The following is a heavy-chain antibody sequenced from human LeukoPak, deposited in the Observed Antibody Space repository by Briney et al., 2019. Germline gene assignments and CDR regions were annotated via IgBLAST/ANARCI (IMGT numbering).Heavy chain of an antibody. Sequence: ASVTVSCTTSGYTFSAYFLHWLRQAPGQGLERMGWITPDSGVTKYAQKFQGRVTMTRDTSITTVYMELSSLRPDDTAVYYCARFYNGNQDFDYWGQGTLVTVSS. J-gene: IGHJ4*02. CDR3: ARFYNGNQDFDY. CDR2: ITPDSGVT. D-gene: IGHD2-8*01. CDR1: GYTFSAYF. V-gene: IGHV1-2*02.